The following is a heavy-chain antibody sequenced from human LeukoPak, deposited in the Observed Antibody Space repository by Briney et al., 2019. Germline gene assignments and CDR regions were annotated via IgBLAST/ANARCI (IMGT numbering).Heavy chain of an antibody. CDR3: AKDLWDIVVVLAAGGFDP. CDR2: ISGSGGST. CDR1: GFTFSSYA. V-gene: IGHV3-23*01. Sequence: GGSLRLSCAASGFTFSSYAMSWVRQAPGKGLEWVSAISGSGGSTYYADSVKGRFTISRDNSKNTLYLQMNSLRAEDTAVYYCAKDLWDIVVVLAAGGFDPWGQGTLVTVSS. D-gene: IGHD2-2*01. J-gene: IGHJ5*02.